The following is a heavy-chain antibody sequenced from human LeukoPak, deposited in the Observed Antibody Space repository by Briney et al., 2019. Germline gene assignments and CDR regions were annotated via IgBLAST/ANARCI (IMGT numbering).Heavy chain of an antibody. CDR1: GGSFSGYY. J-gene: IGHJ4*02. CDR2: INHSGST. D-gene: IGHD3/OR15-3a*01. Sequence: SETLSLTCAVYGGSFSGYYWSWIRQPPGKGLEWIGEINHSGSTNYSPSLKGRLTISVDTSKNQFSLKLSSVTAADTAIYYCARGGGGYDFYAFDYWGQGALVAVSS. V-gene: IGHV4-34*01. CDR3: ARGGGGYDFYAFDY.